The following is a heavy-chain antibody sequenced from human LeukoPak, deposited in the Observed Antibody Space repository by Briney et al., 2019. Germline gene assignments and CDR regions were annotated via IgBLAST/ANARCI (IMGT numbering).Heavy chain of an antibody. Sequence: GGSLRLSCAASGFTFDDYGMSWVRQAPGKGLEWVSGINWNGGSTGYADSVKGRFTISRDNAKNSLYLQMNSLRAEDTAVYYCAKDPLRLYSSSSGWFDPWGQGTLVTVSS. D-gene: IGHD6-6*01. CDR3: AKDPLRLYSSSSGWFDP. V-gene: IGHV3-20*04. CDR2: INWNGGST. J-gene: IGHJ5*02. CDR1: GFTFDDYG.